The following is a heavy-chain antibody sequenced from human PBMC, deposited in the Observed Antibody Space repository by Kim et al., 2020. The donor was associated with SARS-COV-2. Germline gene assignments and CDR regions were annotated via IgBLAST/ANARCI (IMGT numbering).Heavy chain of an antibody. CDR2: INPNSGGT. CDR3: ARAAWGSGRGGYYMDV. Sequence: ASVKVSCKASGYIFTGYYMHWVRQAPGQGLEWMGRINPNSGGTNYAQKFQGRVTMTRDTSISTAYMELSRLRSDDTAVYYCARAAWGSGRGGYYMDVWGKGTTVTVS. D-gene: IGHD6-19*01. V-gene: IGHV1-2*06. CDR1: GYIFTGYY. J-gene: IGHJ6*03.